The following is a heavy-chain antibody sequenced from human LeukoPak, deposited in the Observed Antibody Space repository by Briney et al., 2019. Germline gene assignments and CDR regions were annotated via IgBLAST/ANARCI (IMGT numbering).Heavy chain of an antibody. D-gene: IGHD3-10*01. V-gene: IGHV1-69*13. J-gene: IGHJ6*04. CDR1: GGTFSSYA. CDR3: ARVEVRGVINYYYGMDV. Sequence: GASVKVSCKAFGGTFSSYAISWVRQAPGQGLEWMGGIIPIFGTANYAQKFQGRVTITADESTSTAYMELSSLRSEDTAVYYCARVEVRGVINYYYGMDVWGKGTTVTVSS. CDR2: IIPIFGTA.